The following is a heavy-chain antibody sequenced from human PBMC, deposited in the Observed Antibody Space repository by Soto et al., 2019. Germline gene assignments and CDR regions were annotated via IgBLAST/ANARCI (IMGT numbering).Heavy chain of an antibody. CDR2: IYPGDSDT. Sequence: GESLKISCKGSGYSFTSYWIGWVRQMPGEGLEWMGIIYPGDSDTRYSPSFQRQVTISADKSISTAYLQWSSLKASDTAMYYCARGGRQLANWFDPRGQGTLVTVSS. V-gene: IGHV5-51*01. CDR3: ARGGRQLANWFDP. CDR1: GYSFTSYW. D-gene: IGHD6-6*01. J-gene: IGHJ5*02.